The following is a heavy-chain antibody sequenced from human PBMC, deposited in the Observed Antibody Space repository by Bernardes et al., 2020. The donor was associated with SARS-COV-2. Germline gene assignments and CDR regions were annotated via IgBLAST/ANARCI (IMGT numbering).Heavy chain of an antibody. J-gene: IGHJ5*02. Sequence: GGSLRLSCVASGFTFSSYGMIWVRQAPGEGLEWLSYIGVGGTPIYYADSVMGRFTISRDNAKNSLYLQMSSLRDEDSAVYFCARGVAGTHFDPWGQGTLVTVSS. CDR1: GFTFSSYG. CDR3: ARGVAGTHFDP. V-gene: IGHV3-48*02. CDR2: IGVGGTPI. D-gene: IGHD6-19*01.